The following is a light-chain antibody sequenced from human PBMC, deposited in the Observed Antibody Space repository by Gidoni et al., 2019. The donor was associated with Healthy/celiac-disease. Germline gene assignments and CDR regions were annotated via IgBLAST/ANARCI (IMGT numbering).Light chain of an antibody. CDR3: QQRSNWPPLT. J-gene: IGKJ4*01. CDR1: QSVSSY. V-gene: IGKV3-11*01. CDR2: DAS. Sequence: EIVFTQSPAPLSLSPGESATLSCRASQSVSSYLAWYQQKPGQAPRLLIYDASNRATGIPARFSGSGSGTDFTLTISSLEPEDFAVYYCQQRSNWPPLTFGGGTKVEIK.